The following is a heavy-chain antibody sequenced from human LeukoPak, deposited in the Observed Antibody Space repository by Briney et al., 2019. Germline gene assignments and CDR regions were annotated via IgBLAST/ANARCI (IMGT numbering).Heavy chain of an antibody. CDR3: ASETDTTMPD. D-gene: IGHD5-18*01. J-gene: IGHJ4*02. CDR1: GFSFSIYN. V-gene: IGHV3-21*01. CDR2: INTRSSSS. Sequence: GGSLRLSCAASGFSFSIYNMNWVRQAAGKGLEWVSSINTRSSSSYYADSVKGRFTIPSDNAKNSLYLQMNSLRVEDSAVYYCASETDTTMPDWGQGPLVTVSS.